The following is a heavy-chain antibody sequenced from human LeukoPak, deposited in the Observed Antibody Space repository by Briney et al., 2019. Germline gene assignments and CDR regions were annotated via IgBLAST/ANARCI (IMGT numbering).Heavy chain of an antibody. J-gene: IGHJ4*02. CDR2: IYYNGNS. CDR1: GGSLSSYY. D-gene: IGHD3-22*01. Sequence: SETLSLTCTVSGGSLSSYYWSWIRQSPGKGLEWIGYIYYNGNSNYNPSLKSRVTISVDTSKNQFSLKMNSVTAADTAVYYCARGPYYYNSDAAYYFDYWDQGALVTVSS. CDR3: ARGPYYYNSDAAYYFDY. V-gene: IGHV4-59*01.